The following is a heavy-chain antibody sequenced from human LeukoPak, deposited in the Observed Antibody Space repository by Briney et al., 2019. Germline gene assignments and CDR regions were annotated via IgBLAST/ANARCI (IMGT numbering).Heavy chain of an antibody. CDR3: AKDNGGLDI. V-gene: IGHV3-23*01. CDR1: GFTFSSYA. Sequence: GGSLRLSCAASGFTFSSYAMSWVRQAPGKGLEWVSAISGGSTYYADSVKGRFTISRDNSKNTLYLQMNSLRAEDTAVYYCAKDNGGLDIWGQGTMVTVSS. CDR2: ISGGST. J-gene: IGHJ3*02. D-gene: IGHD2-8*01.